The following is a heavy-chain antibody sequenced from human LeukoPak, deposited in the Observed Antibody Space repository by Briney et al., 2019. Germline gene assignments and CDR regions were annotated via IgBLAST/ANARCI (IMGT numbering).Heavy chain of an antibody. CDR3: ARETAGNWYFDL. Sequence: ASVKVSCKASGYTFTGYYMHWVRQAPGQGLEWMGWINPNSGGTNYAQKFQGRVTMTRDTSTSTVYMELSSLRSEDTAVYYCARETAGNWYFDLWGRGTLVTVSS. J-gene: IGHJ2*01. CDR1: GYTFTGYY. CDR2: INPNSGGT. D-gene: IGHD1-14*01. V-gene: IGHV1-2*02.